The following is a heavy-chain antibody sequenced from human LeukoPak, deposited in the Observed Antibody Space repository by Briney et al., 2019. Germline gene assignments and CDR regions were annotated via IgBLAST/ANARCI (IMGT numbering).Heavy chain of an antibody. CDR3: ARGGCSGGSCYSDY. Sequence: PSETLSLTCTVSGGSISSGDYYWSWIRQPPGKGLEWIGYIYYSGSTCYNPSLKSRVTISVDTSKNQFSLKLSSVTAADTAVYYCARGGCSGGSCYSDYWGQGTLVTVSS. D-gene: IGHD2-15*01. CDR2: IYYSGST. CDR1: GGSISSGDYY. J-gene: IGHJ4*02. V-gene: IGHV4-30-4*01.